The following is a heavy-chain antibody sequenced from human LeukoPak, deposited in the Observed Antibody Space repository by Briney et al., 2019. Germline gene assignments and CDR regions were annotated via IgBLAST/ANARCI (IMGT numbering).Heavy chain of an antibody. V-gene: IGHV1-8*01. CDR3: ARLLSGVVVVPAALYHYYYMDV. Sequence: ASVKVSCKASGYTFTSYDINWVRQATGQGLEWMGWMNPNSGDTGYAQKFQGRVTMTRNTSISTAYMELSGLRSEDTAVYYCARLLSGVVVVPAALYHYYYMDVWGKGTTVTVSS. CDR1: GYTFTSYD. CDR2: MNPNSGDT. J-gene: IGHJ6*03. D-gene: IGHD2-2*01.